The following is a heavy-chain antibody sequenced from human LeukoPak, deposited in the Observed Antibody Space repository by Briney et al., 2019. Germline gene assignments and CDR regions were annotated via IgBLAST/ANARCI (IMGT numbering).Heavy chain of an antibody. D-gene: IGHD3-9*01. CDR2: IIPIFGTT. Sequence: SVEVSCKASGYTFTSYDINWVRQAPGQGLEWMGGIIPIFGTTNYAQKFQGRVTITADESTSTAYMELSSLRSEDTAVYYCARVLRYFRDAFDIWGQGTMVTVSS. V-gene: IGHV1-69*13. CDR3: ARVLRYFRDAFDI. CDR1: GYTFTSYD. J-gene: IGHJ3*02.